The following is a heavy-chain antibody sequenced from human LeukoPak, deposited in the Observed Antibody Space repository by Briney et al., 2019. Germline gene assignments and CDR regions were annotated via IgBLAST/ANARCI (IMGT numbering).Heavy chain of an antibody. CDR2: LSGSGVNT. CDR3: AKGPSPVLGGGSYFDY. D-gene: IGHD3-16*01. Sequence: GSLRLSCAASGFTFSSYAMSWVRQAPGKGLEWVSVLSGSGVNTYYADSVKGRFTLSRDNSKNTLYLQMNSLRAEDTAVYYCAKGPSPVLGGGSYFDYWGQGTLVTVSS. CDR1: GFTFSSYA. J-gene: IGHJ4*02. V-gene: IGHV3-23*01.